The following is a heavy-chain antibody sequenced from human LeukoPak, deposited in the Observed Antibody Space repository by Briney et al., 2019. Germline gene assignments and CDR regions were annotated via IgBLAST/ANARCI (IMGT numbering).Heavy chain of an antibody. CDR2: FSGSGDST. V-gene: IGHV3-23*01. Sequence: PGGSLRLSCAASGFTFGNYAMTWVRQAPGKGLEWVSTFSGSGDSTYYADSVKGRFTISRDSSKNTLYLQMNSLRAEDTAVYYCAKEGFLEWFLFDSWGQGTLVTVSS. J-gene: IGHJ4*02. CDR1: GFTFGNYA. CDR3: AKEGFLEWFLFDS. D-gene: IGHD3-3*01.